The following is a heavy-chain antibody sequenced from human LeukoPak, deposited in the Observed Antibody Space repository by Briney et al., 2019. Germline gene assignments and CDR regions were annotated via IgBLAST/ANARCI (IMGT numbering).Heavy chain of an antibody. CDR2: INHSGST. CDR3: ARLPYCSSTSCYRGAFDI. V-gene: IGHV4-34*01. J-gene: IGHJ3*02. CDR1: GGSFSGYY. D-gene: IGHD2-2*01. Sequence: SETLSLTCAVYGGSFSGYYWSWIRQPPGKGLEWIGEINHSGSTNYNPSLKSRVTISVDTSKNQFSLKLSSVTAADTAVYYCARLPYCSSTSCYRGAFDIWGQGTMVTVSS.